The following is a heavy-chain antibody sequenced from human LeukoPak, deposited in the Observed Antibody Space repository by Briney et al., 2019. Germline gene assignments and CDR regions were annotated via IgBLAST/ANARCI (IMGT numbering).Heavy chain of an antibody. CDR2: INHSGST. CDR3: ARSGGIAARDYFDY. D-gene: IGHD6-6*01. J-gene: IGHJ4*02. CDR1: GGSFSGYY. V-gene: IGHV4-34*01. Sequence: PSETLSLTCAVYGGSFSGYYWSWIRQPPGKGLEWIGEINHSGSTNYKPSLKSRVTISADTSKNQFSLKLSSVTAADTAVYYCARSGGIAARDYFDYWGQGILVTVSS.